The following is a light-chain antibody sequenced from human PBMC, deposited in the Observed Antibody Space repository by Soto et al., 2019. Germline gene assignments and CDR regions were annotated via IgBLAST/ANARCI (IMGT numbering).Light chain of an antibody. CDR1: QSISSW. Sequence: DINMKQSPSTLSASVGGRTTISCWASQSISSWLAWYLQKPGKAPKLLIYDASSLESGVPSRFSGSGSGTEFTLTISSLQPDDFATYYCQQYNSYSRTFGQGTNVDIK. CDR2: DAS. V-gene: IGKV1-5*01. J-gene: IGKJ1*01. CDR3: QQYNSYSRT.